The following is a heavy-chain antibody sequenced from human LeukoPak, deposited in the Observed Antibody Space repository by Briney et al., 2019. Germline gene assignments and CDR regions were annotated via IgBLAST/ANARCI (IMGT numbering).Heavy chain of an antibody. D-gene: IGHD3-22*01. CDR3: ATFGRYYDSSGYYYPQFDY. Sequence: SETLSLTCAVYGGSFSGYYWSWIRQPPGKGLEWIGEINHSGSTNYNPSLKSRVTISVDRSKNQFSLKLSSVTAADTAVYYCATFGRYYDSSGYYYPQFDYWGQGTLVTVSS. J-gene: IGHJ4*02. V-gene: IGHV4-34*01. CDR1: GGSFSGYY. CDR2: INHSGST.